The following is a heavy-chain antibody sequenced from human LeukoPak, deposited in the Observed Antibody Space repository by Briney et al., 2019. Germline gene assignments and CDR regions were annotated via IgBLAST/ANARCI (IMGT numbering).Heavy chain of an antibody. D-gene: IGHD6-13*01. Sequence: GGSLRLPCAASGFIFSNYGMTWVRQAPGKGLEWVANINQDGSETYYVDSVRGRFTISRDNAKNSLYLQMNSLRAEDTALYYCVKVSVAAPGSDYWGQGTLVTVSS. CDR1: GFIFSNYG. CDR3: VKVSVAAPGSDY. V-gene: IGHV3-7*01. CDR2: INQDGSET. J-gene: IGHJ4*02.